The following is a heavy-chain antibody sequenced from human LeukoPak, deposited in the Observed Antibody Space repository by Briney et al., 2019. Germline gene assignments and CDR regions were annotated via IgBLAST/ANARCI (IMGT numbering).Heavy chain of an antibody. V-gene: IGHV1-69*01. CDR2: IIPIFGTA. CDR1: GGTFSSYA. CDR3: AREPEYSSSFYYYYGMDV. D-gene: IGHD6-6*01. Sequence: SVKVSCKASGGTFSSYAISWVRQAPGQGLEWMGGIIPIFGTANYAQKFQGRVTITADESTSTAYMELSSLRSEDTAVYYCAREPEYSSSFYYYYGMDVWGQGTTVTVSS. J-gene: IGHJ6*02.